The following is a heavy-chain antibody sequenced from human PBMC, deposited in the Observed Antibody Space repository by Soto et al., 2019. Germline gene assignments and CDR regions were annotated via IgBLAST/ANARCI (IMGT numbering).Heavy chain of an antibody. CDR1: GFTFSSYS. CDR2: ISSSSSYI. Sequence: GGSLRLSCAASGFTFSSYSMNWVRQAPGKGLEWVSSISSSSSYIYYADSVKGRFTISRDNAKNSLYLQMNSLRAEDTGIYYCTTDSYSTMIVVRFDYWGHGTLVTVSS. D-gene: IGHD3-22*01. CDR3: TTDSYSTMIVVRFDY. V-gene: IGHV3-21*03. J-gene: IGHJ4*01.